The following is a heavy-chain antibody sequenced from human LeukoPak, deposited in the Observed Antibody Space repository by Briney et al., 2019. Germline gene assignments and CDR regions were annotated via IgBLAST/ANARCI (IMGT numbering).Heavy chain of an antibody. V-gene: IGHV3-11*01. CDR2: ISSSGSTI. J-gene: IGHJ4*02. Sequence: LSLTCTVSGGSISSSSYYWGWIRQPPGKGLEWVSYISSSGSTIYYADSVKGRFTISRDNSKNTLYLQMNSLRAEDTAVYYCARSSGGEGVRYYYRRLDYWGQGTLVTVSS. CDR3: ARSSGGEGVRYYYRRLDY. D-gene: IGHD3-22*01. CDR1: GGSISSSSYY.